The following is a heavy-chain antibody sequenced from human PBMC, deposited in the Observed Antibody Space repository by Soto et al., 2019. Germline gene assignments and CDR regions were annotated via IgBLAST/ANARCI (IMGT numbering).Heavy chain of an antibody. CDR2: ISSSSSYI. D-gene: IGHD6-19*01. CDR1: GFTFSSYS. CDR3: ARERSDSSGSYYFDY. J-gene: IGHJ4*02. Sequence: GGSLRLSCAASGFTFSSYSINWVRQAPWKGLEWVSSISSSSSYIYYADSVKGRFTISRDNAKNSLYLQMNSLRAEDTAVYYCARERSDSSGSYYFDYSGQGTLLTLSS. V-gene: IGHV3-21*01.